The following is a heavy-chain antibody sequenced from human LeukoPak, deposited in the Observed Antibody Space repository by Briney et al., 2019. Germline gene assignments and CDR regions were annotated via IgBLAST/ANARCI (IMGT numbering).Heavy chain of an antibody. V-gene: IGHV3-74*01. Sequence: GGSLRLSCAASGFTFSNYWMHWVRHAPGKGLVWVSRIKSDGSSTNYADSVKGRFTISRDNAKNTLYLQMNSLRAEDTAMYYCAKDLIAAAGIDYWGQGTLVTVSS. J-gene: IGHJ4*02. CDR3: AKDLIAAAGIDY. CDR1: GFTFSNYW. CDR2: IKSDGSST. D-gene: IGHD6-13*01.